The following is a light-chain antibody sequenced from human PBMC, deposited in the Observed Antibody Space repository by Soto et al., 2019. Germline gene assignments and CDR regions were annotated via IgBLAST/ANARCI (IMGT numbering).Light chain of an antibody. V-gene: IGKV3-20*01. J-gene: IGKJ1*01. CDR3: HQRQSWPRT. CDR1: QSVSSNY. Sequence: VGLTQSPGSLSLSTGERATLSCRASQSVSSNYLAWYQQKPGQALRLLIYGASNRAPGIPDRFSGSGSGTDFTLTISDVQPEDFAVYYCHQRQSWPRTFGQGTKVDI. CDR2: GAS.